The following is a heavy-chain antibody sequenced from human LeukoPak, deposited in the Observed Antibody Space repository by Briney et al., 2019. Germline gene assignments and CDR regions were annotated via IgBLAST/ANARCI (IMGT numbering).Heavy chain of an antibody. V-gene: IGHV4-34*01. CDR1: GGSFSGYY. J-gene: IGHJ4*02. CDR3: ARESSSSVIDY. Sequence: SETLSLTCAVYGGSFSGYYWSWIRQPPGKGLEWIGDINHSGSTNYNPSLKSRVTISVDTSKNQFSLKLSSVTAADTAVYYCARESSSSVIDYWGQGTLVTVSS. CDR2: INHSGST. D-gene: IGHD6-6*01.